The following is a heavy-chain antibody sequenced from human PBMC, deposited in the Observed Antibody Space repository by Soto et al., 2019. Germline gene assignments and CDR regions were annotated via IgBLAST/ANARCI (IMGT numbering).Heavy chain of an antibody. V-gene: IGHV3-30*18. CDR3: AKDRWGDILSGTYRGGWFDP. CDR1: GFTFSSYG. J-gene: IGHJ5*02. CDR2: ISYDGSNK. D-gene: IGHD3-9*01. Sequence: QVQLVESGGGVVQPGRSLRLSCAAYGFTFSSYGMHWVRQAPGKGLEWVAVISYDGSNKYHGDSVKGRFTISRDNSKNTLYLQMNSLRAEDTAVYYCAKDRWGDILSGTYRGGWFDPWGQGTVVTVSS.